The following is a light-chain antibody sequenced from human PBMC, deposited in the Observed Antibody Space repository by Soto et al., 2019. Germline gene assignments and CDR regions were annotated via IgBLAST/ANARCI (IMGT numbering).Light chain of an antibody. Sequence: DIQMTQSPSTLSASVGDRVTITCRASQSISSWLAWYQQKPGKAPKLLIYYASSLESGVPSRFSGSGSGTEFTLTISSLQPDDFATYYCQQYNSYAWTLGQGTKVDIK. V-gene: IGKV1-5*01. J-gene: IGKJ1*01. CDR1: QSISSW. CDR3: QQYNSYAWT. CDR2: YAS.